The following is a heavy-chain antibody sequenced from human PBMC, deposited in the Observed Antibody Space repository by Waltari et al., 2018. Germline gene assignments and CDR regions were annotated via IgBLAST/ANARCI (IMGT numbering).Heavy chain of an antibody. CDR3: ARQEGGKRFLEWLLSGWFDP. CDR2: IYYSGST. V-gene: IGHV4-39*01. J-gene: IGHJ5*02. CDR1: GGSISSSSYY. Sequence: QLQLQESGPGLVKPSETLSLTCTVSGGSISSSSYYWGWIRQPPGKGLEWIGSIYYSGSTYYNPSLKSRVTISVDTSKNQFSLKLSSVTAADTAVYYCARQEGGKRFLEWLLSGWFDPWGQGTLVTVSS. D-gene: IGHD3-3*01.